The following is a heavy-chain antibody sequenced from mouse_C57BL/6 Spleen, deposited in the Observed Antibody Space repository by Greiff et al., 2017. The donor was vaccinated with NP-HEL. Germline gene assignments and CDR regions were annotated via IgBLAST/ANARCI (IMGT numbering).Heavy chain of an antibody. CDR1: GYTFTEYT. V-gene: IGHV1-62-2*01. D-gene: IGHD2-5*01. Sequence: QVQLKQSGAELVKPGASVKLSCKASGYTFTEYTIHWVKQRSGQGLEWIGWFYPGSGSIKYNEKFKDKATLTADKSSSTVYMELSRLTSEDSAVYFCARHEDYYSNYQGYYFDYWGQGTTLTVSS. CDR2: FYPGSGSI. J-gene: IGHJ2*01. CDR3: ARHEDYYSNYQGYYFDY.